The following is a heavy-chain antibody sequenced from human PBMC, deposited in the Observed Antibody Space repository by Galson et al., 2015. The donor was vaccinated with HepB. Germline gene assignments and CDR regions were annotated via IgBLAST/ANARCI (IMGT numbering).Heavy chain of an antibody. V-gene: IGHV3-30-3*01. CDR1: GFTFSRYA. D-gene: IGHD2-21*01. CDR3: AGEWAPLCGGDCSVDD. Sequence: SLRLSCAASGFTFSRYAMHWVRQAPGKGLEWLTVISYDGTNKFYADAVKGRFTISRDNSRNTLYLQMDSLRGDDTAVYYCAGEWAPLCGGDCSVDDWGQGTLVTVSS. J-gene: IGHJ4*02. CDR2: ISYDGTNK.